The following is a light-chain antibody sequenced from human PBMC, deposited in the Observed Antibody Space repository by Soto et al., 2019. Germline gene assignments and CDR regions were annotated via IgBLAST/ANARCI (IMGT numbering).Light chain of an antibody. CDR1: SGHSNSA. J-gene: IGLJ3*02. V-gene: IGLV4-69*01. Sequence: QPVLTQSPSASASLGASVKLTCTLSSGHSNSAIAWHQQQPEKGPRYLMNLNSDGSHTKGDGIPDRFSCSSSRAERYLTTARLQSEDEADYYCPTRATGIRVFGGGTKVTVL. CDR2: LNSDGSH. CDR3: PTRATGIRV.